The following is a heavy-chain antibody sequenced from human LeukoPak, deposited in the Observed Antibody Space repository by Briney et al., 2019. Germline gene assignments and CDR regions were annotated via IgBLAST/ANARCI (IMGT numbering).Heavy chain of an antibody. Sequence: ASVKVSCKASGYTFTSYYMHWVRQAPGQGLEWMRIINPSGGSTSYAQKFQGRVTMTRDTSTSTVYMELSSLRSEDTAVYYCARVGSCGGDCYYYFDYWGQGTLVTVSS. V-gene: IGHV1-46*01. J-gene: IGHJ4*02. CDR2: INPSGGST. D-gene: IGHD2-21*02. CDR3: ARVGSCGGDCYYYFDY. CDR1: GYTFTSYY.